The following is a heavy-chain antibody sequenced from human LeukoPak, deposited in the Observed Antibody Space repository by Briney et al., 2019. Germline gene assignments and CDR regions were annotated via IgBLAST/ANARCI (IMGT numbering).Heavy chain of an antibody. CDR1: GLTFSDNQ. D-gene: IGHD3-10*01. CDR2: ISSSGITI. Sequence: PGGSLRLSCVVSGLTFSDNQMAWIRQAPGKGLEWVSHISSSGITIYYVDSVKGRFTISRDDAKSSVYLQMNSLRAEDTAVYYCARALFAGAFYGMDVWGQGTTVTVSS. J-gene: IGHJ6*02. CDR3: ARALFAGAFYGMDV. V-gene: IGHV3-11*04.